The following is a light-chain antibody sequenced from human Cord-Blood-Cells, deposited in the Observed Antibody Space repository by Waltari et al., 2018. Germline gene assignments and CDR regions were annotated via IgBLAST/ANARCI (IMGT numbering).Light chain of an antibody. CDR1: RSNIGSNY. CDR3: AAWDDSLSGHVV. V-gene: IGLV1-47*01. Sequence: QSVMTQPPSASGTPGQRVTISCSGSRSNIGSNYVYWYQLLPGTAPKLLIYRNTQRPSGVPDRFSGSKSGTSASLAISGLRSEDEADYYCAAWDDSLSGHVVFGGGTKLTVL. CDR2: RNT. J-gene: IGLJ2*01.